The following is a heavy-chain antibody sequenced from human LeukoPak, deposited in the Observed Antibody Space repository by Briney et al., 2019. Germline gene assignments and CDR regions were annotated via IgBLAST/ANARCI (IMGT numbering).Heavy chain of an antibody. Sequence: GGSLRLSCAASGFTFTNYWMHWVRQAPGKGLVWVSRVNSDGTSTGYADSVKGRFTISRDNAKNTLYLQMNGLRAEDTAVYYCARVLSGSPPDYWGQGTLVTVSS. CDR2: VNSDGTST. CDR1: GFTFTNYW. J-gene: IGHJ4*02. V-gene: IGHV3-74*01. CDR3: ARVLSGSPPDY. D-gene: IGHD1-26*01.